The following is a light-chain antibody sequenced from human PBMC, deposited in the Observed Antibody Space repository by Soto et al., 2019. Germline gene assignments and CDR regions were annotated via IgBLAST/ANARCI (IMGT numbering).Light chain of an antibody. V-gene: IGKV3-20*01. CDR2: GAS. CDR3: QQYASRPWT. J-gene: IGKJ1*01. CDR1: QSVSNNY. Sequence: EIVLTQSPGTLSLSPGERATLSCRASQSVSNNYLAWYQQKPGQAPRLLIYGASNRATGIPDRFSGSGSGTDFTLTISRLEPEDFAVYYCQQYASRPWTFGQGTKVEIK.